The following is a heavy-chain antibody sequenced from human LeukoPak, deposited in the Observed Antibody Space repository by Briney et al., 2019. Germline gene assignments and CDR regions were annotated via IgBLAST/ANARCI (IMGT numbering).Heavy chain of an antibody. CDR3: ANFWFGDSVRTENYGMDV. CDR2: ISGSGGST. V-gene: IGHV3-23*01. D-gene: IGHD3-10*01. CDR1: GFTFSSYA. J-gene: IGHJ6*02. Sequence: GGSLRLSCAASGFTFSSYAMSWVRQAPGKGLEWVSAISGSGGSTYYADSVKGRFTISRDNSKNTLYLQMNSLRAEDTAVYYCANFWFGDSVRTENYGMDVWGQGTTVTVSS.